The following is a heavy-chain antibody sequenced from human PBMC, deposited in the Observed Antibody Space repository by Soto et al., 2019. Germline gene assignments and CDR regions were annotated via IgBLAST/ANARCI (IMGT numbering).Heavy chain of an antibody. J-gene: IGHJ6*02. V-gene: IGHV3-23*01. D-gene: IGHD3-10*01. CDR1: GGTCSSYA. CDR3: AKVRVRGGGYVYYTYSGTAV. CDR2: ISGSGGST. Sequence: GGSLRLSWAASGGTCSSYAMSWVRQAPGKGLEWVSAISGSGGSTYYADSVKGRFTISRDNSKNTLYLQMNSLRAEDKAVYYCAKVRVRGGGYVYYTYSGTAVGGHGTTVPVS.